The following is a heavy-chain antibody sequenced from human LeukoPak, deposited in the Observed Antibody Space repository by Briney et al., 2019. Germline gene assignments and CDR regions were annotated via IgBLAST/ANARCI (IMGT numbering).Heavy chain of an antibody. V-gene: IGHV3-33*01. J-gene: IGHJ4*03. CDR2: IWYDGSNE. CDR1: GFTFRNHG. D-gene: IGHD1-14*01. CDR3: ARDIKARYLDF. Sequence: PGGSLRLSCAASGFTFRNHGMHWVRQAPGKGLEWAAVIWYDGSNEEYADSVKGRFTVSRDNSRNTLYLQMNSLRAEDTAIYYCARDIKARYLDFWGQGTLVIVSS.